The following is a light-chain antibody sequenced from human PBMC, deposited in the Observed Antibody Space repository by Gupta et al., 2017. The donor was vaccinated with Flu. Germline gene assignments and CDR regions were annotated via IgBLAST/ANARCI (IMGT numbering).Light chain of an antibody. CDR2: GAS. CDR3: QRDGTSPLT. V-gene: IGKV3-20*01. J-gene: IGKJ4*01. Sequence: EIVLTQSPGTLSLSPGERATLSCRASQSVGSSYLAWYQQKPGQAPSLLMYGASTRATGIPDRFSGSGSGTDFTLTISRLEPEDFAVYYCQRDGTSPLTFGGGTKVEIK. CDR1: QSVGSSY.